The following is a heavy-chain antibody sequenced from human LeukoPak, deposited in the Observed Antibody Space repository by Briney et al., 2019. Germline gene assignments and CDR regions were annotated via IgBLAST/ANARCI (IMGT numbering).Heavy chain of an antibody. CDR3: AREADYCSSTSCCAGWFDP. CDR1: GVSFSGYY. CDR2: INHSGST. Sequence: SETLSLTCAVYGVSFSGYYWSWVRQPPGKGLEWVGEINHSGSTNYNPSLKSRVTISVDPSNNQFSLKLSSVTAADTAVYYCAREADYCSSTSCCAGWFDPWGQGTLVTVSS. V-gene: IGHV4-34*01. J-gene: IGHJ5*02. D-gene: IGHD2-2*01.